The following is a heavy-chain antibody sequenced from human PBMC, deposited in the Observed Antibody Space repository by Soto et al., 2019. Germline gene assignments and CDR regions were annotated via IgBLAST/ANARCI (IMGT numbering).Heavy chain of an antibody. CDR1: GFTFSGYY. CDR2: ISSGRTI. J-gene: IGHJ4*02. V-gene: IGHV3-11*04. CDR3: GRDDRSDSSCYRSPSHLFDY. D-gene: IGHD3-22*01. Sequence: PGGSLRLSCAASGFTFSGYYMSWVRQAPGKGLEWVSSISSGRTIYYADSVKGRLSISRDNAKNSLYLQINSLRAADTAVDYCGRDDRSDSSCYRSPSHLFDYWGQGTLVTVSS.